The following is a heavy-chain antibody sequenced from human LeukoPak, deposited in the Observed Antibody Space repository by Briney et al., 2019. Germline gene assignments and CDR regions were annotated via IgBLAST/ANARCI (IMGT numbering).Heavy chain of an antibody. CDR2: ISAYNGNT. V-gene: IGHV1-18*01. D-gene: IGHD2-21*02. CDR3: ARGANIVVVTAILYYLDY. J-gene: IGHJ4*02. Sequence: APVKVSCKASGYTFTSYGISWVRQAPGQGLEWMGWISAYNGNTNYAQKLQGRVTMTTDTSTSTVYMELSSLRSEDTAVYYCARGANIVVVTAILYYLDYWGQGTLVTVSS. CDR1: GYTFTSYG.